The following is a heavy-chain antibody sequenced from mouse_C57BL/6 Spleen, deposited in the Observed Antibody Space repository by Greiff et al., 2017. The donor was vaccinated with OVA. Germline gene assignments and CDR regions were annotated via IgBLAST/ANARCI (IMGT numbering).Heavy chain of an antibody. V-gene: IGHV1-69*01. D-gene: IGHD1-1*01. CDR3: AQAIYYGSFDY. CDR1: GYTFTSYW. CDR2: IDPSDSYT. J-gene: IGHJ2*01. Sequence: QVQLQQPGAELVMPGASVKLSCKASGYTFTSYWMHWVKQRPGQGLEWIGEIDPSDSYTNYNQKFKGKSTLTVDKSSSTAYMQLSSLTSEDSAVYYCAQAIYYGSFDYWGQGTTLTVSS.